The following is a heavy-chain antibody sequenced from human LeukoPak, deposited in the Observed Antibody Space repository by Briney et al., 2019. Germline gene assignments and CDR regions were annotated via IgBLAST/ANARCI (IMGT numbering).Heavy chain of an antibody. J-gene: IGHJ4*02. CDR3: TVPWGSGSYYDY. CDR2: IKSKTDGGTT. V-gene: IGHV3-15*01. D-gene: IGHD3-10*01. Sequence: GGSLRLSCAASGFTFSNACQNWVREAPGQGLVWVGHIKSKTDGGTTDYAALEKGRFTISRDDSQNTLCLQMNSLKTEGTAVYCCTVPWGSGSYYDYWGQGTLVTVSS. CDR1: GFTFSNAC.